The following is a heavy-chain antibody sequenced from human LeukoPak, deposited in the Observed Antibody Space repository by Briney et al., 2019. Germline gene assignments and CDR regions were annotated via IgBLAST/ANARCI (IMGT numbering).Heavy chain of an antibody. Sequence: GASVKVSCKASGYTFTSYGISWVRQAPGQGLEWMGWISAYNGNTNYAQKLQGRVTMTTDTSTSTAYMELSSLRSEDTAVYYCARGGRITMIVVVVNDAFDIWGQGTMVTVSS. V-gene: IGHV1-18*01. J-gene: IGHJ3*02. D-gene: IGHD3-22*01. CDR1: GYTFTSYG. CDR2: ISAYNGNT. CDR3: ARGGRITMIVVVVNDAFDI.